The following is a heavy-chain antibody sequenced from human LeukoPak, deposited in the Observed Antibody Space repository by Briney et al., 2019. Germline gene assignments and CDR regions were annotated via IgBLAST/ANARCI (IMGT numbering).Heavy chain of an antibody. J-gene: IGHJ6*03. D-gene: IGHD3-3*01. CDR2: IRYDGSNK. Sequence: GSLRLSCAASGFTFSSYGMHCVRQAPGKGLEWVAFIRYDGSNKYYADSVKGRFTISRDNSKNTLYLQMNSLRAEDTAVYYCAKDSVLRFLEWSPRPYYMDVWGKGTTVTVSS. CDR3: AKDSVLRFLEWSPRPYYMDV. CDR1: GFTFSSYG. V-gene: IGHV3-30*02.